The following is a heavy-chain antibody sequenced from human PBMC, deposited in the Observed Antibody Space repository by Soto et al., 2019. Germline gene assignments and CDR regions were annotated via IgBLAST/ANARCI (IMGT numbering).Heavy chain of an antibody. CDR2: RYYSEST. Sequence: SEPLSLTCTVSGGSITTGGYYWSWIRQLPGKGLEWIGHRYYSESTYYNLSLKSRVSISLDTSKNQFSLKLSFVTAADTAMYYCXRTKCSGGSCYSWSLDYWGQGTPVTVSS. D-gene: IGHD2-15*01. V-gene: IGHV4-31*03. CDR1: GGSITTGGYY. CDR3: XRTKCSGGSCYSWSLDY. J-gene: IGHJ4*02.